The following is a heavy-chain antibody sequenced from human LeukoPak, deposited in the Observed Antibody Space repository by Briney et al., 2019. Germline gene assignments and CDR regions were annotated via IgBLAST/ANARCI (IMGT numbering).Heavy chain of an antibody. CDR3: ARVQVDYYGMDV. D-gene: IGHD1-1*01. V-gene: IGHV4-30-4*01. CDR1: GGSISSGDYY. Sequence: SETLSLTCTVSGGSISSGDYYWSWVRQPPGKGLEWIGYIYYSGSTYYNPSLKSRVTISVDTSKNQFFLKLSSVTAADTAVYYCARVQVDYYGMDVWGQGTTVTVSS. CDR2: IYYSGST. J-gene: IGHJ6*02.